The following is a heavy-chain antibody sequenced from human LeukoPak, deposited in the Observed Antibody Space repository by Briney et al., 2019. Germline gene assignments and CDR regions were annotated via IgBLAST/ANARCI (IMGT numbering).Heavy chain of an antibody. CDR1: GVSFSDYH. Sequence: SETLSLTCAVYGVSFSDYHWSWIRQPPGKGLEWIGEINHSGSTNYNPSLKSRLTISVDTSKNQFSLKLSSVTAADTAVYYCAREPYTGSSTDYWGQGTPVTVSS. V-gene: IGHV4-34*01. J-gene: IGHJ4*02. CDR2: INHSGST. CDR3: AREPYTGSSTDY. D-gene: IGHD1-26*01.